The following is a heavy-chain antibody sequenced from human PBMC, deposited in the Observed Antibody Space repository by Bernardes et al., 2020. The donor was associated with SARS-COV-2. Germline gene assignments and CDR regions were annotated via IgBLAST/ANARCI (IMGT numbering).Heavy chain of an antibody. Sequence: ETLSLTCTVSGDSISSFYWSWIRQPPGKGLEWIGYIYNSGSTNYNPSLKSRVTISVDTSKSQFSLRLRSVTAADTAVYYCARVGSRQLGLPGWFDPWGQGTLVTVSS. CDR2: IYNSGST. D-gene: IGHD6-6*01. CDR1: GDSISSFY. CDR3: ARVGSRQLGLPGWFDP. J-gene: IGHJ5*02. V-gene: IGHV4-59*01.